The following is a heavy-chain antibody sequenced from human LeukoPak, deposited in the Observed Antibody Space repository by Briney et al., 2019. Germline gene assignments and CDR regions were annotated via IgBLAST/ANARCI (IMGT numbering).Heavy chain of an antibody. J-gene: IGHJ4*02. CDR2: INHSGST. Sequence: SETLSLTCAVYGGSFSGYYWSWIRQPPGKGLEWIGEINHSGSTNYNPSLKSRVTISVDTSKNQFSLKLSSVTAADTAVYYCARALPLGFDCWGQGTLVTVSS. CDR1: GGSFSGYY. V-gene: IGHV4-34*01. CDR3: ARALPLGFDC.